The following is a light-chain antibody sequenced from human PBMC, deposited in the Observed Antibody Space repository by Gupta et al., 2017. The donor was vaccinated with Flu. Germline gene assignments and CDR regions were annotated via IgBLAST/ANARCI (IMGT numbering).Light chain of an antibody. Sequence: DIEMTQSTSSLSASVGDRVTITCRASQRIASYVNWYQQKRGEAPKLLIYVASNVQSGVPSRFSGSGSGTDFTLTISRLQPEDFANYYCQHRDNTPLTFGQGTKVEIK. V-gene: IGKV1-39*01. CDR1: QRIASY. CDR3: QHRDNTPLT. J-gene: IGKJ1*01. CDR2: VAS.